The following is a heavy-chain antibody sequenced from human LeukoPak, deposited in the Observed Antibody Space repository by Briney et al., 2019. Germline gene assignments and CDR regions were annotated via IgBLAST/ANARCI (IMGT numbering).Heavy chain of an antibody. D-gene: IGHD6-6*01. CDR1: GGSIGSSNYY. J-gene: IGHJ4*02. CDR3: ARHGSSPFFDY. Sequence: SETLSLTCTVSGGSIGSSNYYWGWIRQPPGKGLEWIGNINYSGRTYFSPSLKSRVTISLDTSKNQFSLKLSSVTAADTALYYCARHGSSPFFDYWGQGTLVTVSS. V-gene: IGHV4-39*01. CDR2: INYSGRT.